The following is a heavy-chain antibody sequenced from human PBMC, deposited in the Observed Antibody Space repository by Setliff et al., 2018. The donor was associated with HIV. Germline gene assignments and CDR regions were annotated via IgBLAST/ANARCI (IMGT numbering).Heavy chain of an antibody. J-gene: IGHJ4*02. CDR1: GYTFTSCF. D-gene: IGHD6-13*01. CDR2: INPSDGSA. V-gene: IGHV1-46*01. Sequence: ASVKVSCKASGYTFTSCFLHWVRQAPGQGLEYMGIINPSDGSADYVEKFQDRVTITRDTSTSTVYMEMSSLRSEDTAIYYCAKEYHTAATGTRVADYFDYWGQGTLVTVSS. CDR3: AKEYHTAATGTRVADYFDY.